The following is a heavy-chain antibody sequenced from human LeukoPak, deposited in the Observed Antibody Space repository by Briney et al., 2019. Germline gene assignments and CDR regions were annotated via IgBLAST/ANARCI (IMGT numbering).Heavy chain of an antibody. D-gene: IGHD1-26*01. Sequence: SETLSLTCAVYGGSFSGYYWSWIRQPPGKGLEWIGEINHSGSTNYNPSLKRRVTISVDTSKNQFSLKLSSVTAADTAVYYCARVRIVGALSFDYWGQGTLVTVSS. CDR1: GGSFSGYY. J-gene: IGHJ4*02. V-gene: IGHV4-34*01. CDR3: ARVRIVGALSFDY. CDR2: INHSGST.